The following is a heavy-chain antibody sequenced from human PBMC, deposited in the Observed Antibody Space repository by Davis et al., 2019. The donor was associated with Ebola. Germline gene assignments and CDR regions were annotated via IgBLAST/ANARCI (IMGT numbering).Heavy chain of an antibody. J-gene: IGHJ4*02. Sequence: GESLKISCAASGFTFSSYAMSWVRQAPGKGLEWVSAISGSGGSTYYADSVKGRFTISRDNAKNSLYLQMNSLRAEDTAVYYCARMGRGWFDYWGQGTLVTVSS. CDR3: ARMGRGWFDY. V-gene: IGHV3-23*01. D-gene: IGHD6-19*01. CDR2: ISGSGGST. CDR1: GFTFSSYA.